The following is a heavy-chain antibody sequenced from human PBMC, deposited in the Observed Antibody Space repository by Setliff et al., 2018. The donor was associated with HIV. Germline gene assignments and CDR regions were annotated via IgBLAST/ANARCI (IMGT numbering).Heavy chain of an antibody. J-gene: IGHJ5*02. CDR1: GASSSSHY. CDR2: VYNSGTT. CDR3: ARGVAGTWWFDP. D-gene: IGHD6-19*01. V-gene: IGHV4-59*11. Sequence: SETLSLTCTVSGASSSSHYWSWIRQPPGKAPEWIGYVYNSGTTKYNPSLKSRVTISVDTSKNQFSLRLNSVTAADTAVYYCARGVAGTWWFDPWGQGTLVTVSS.